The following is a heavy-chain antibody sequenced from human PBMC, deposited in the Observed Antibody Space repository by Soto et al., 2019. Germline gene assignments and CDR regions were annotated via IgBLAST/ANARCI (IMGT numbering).Heavy chain of an antibody. CDR1: RFTSGYHA. CDR3: SGAESPDTAYFSLY. D-gene: IGHD1-26*01. V-gene: IGHV3-23*01. CDR2: ISSNGENT. J-gene: IGHJ4*02. Sequence: PGGSLRLSCAASRFTSGYHAMNWVRQAPGKGLEWVSTISSNGENTHYADSVKGRFIISSDNSSNTVALQMNSLRVEDSAVYYCSGAESPDTAYFSLYWGQGTPVTVSS.